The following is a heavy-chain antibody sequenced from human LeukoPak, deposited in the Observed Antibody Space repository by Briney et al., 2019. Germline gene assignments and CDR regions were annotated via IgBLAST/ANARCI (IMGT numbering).Heavy chain of an antibody. CDR2: ISYDGSNK. J-gene: IGHJ6*03. D-gene: IGHD2-2*01. CDR3: AKDSIIYYYYYMDV. V-gene: IGHV3-30*18. CDR1: GFTFSSYG. Sequence: GGSLRLSCAASGFTFSSYGMHWVRQTPNKGLEWVAVISYDGSNKYYADSVKGRFTISRDKSKNTLYLQMNSLRPEDTAVYYCAKDSIIYYYYYMDVWGKGTTVTVSS.